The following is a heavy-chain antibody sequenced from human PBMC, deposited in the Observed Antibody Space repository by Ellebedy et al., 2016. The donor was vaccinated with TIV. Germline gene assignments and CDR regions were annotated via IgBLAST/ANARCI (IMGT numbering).Heavy chain of an antibody. D-gene: IGHD3-10*01. Sequence: SETLSLXCTVHGGSFLGYYWSWIRQSPGKGLQWIGDINPSGGTNYTTSLKSRLTMSIDTSKRQISLNLKSATAADTAVYYCARGRRFSASFHPMMSTFEVWGQGTTVIVSS. V-gene: IGHV4-34*01. CDR3: ARGRRFSASFHPMMSTFEV. CDR1: GGSFLGYY. J-gene: IGHJ3*01. CDR2: INPSGGT.